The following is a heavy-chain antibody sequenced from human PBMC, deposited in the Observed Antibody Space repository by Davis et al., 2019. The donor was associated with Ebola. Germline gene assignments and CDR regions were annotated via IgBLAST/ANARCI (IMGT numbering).Heavy chain of an antibody. Sequence: ASVKVSCKSSGYTFTSYGLVWVRQAPGLGLEWMGWISGFNTNTNFAQKFQGRVTVSKDTSTNTASMDLRSLTSDDTAIYYCARAPNYDVLTGTSSYYFDYWGQGTLVTVSS. CDR2: ISGFNTNT. D-gene: IGHD3-9*01. CDR3: ARAPNYDVLTGTSSYYFDY. V-gene: IGHV1-18*04. J-gene: IGHJ4*02. CDR1: GYTFTSYG.